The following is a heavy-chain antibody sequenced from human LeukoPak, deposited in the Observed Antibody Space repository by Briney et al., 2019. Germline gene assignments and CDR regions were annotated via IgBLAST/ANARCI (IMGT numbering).Heavy chain of an antibody. D-gene: IGHD6-19*01. CDR3: ATSVTSSSGWYYGY. CDR2: IYYGGRT. V-gene: IGHV4-39*01. Sequence: SETLSLTCSVSGGFISSLSYYWGWVRQPPGKELEWIGSIYYGGRTYYNPSLKSRVTMPVDTSKNQFSLKLSSVTAADTAIYYCATSVTSSSGWYYGYWGQGSLVTVSS. J-gene: IGHJ4*02. CDR1: GGFISSLSYY.